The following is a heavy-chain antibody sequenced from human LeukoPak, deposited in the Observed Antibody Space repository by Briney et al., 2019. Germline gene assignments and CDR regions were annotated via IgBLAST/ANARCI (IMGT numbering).Heavy chain of an antibody. V-gene: IGHV3-64*01. D-gene: IGHD5-18*01. CDR1: GFTFSSYA. Sequence: GGSLRLSCAASGFTFSSYAMHWVRQAPGKGLEYVSAISSNGGSTYYANSVKGRFTVSRDNSKNTLYLQMGSLRAEDMAVYYCARRGGYSYDLDYWGQGTLVTVSS. CDR3: ARRGGYSYDLDY. J-gene: IGHJ4*02. CDR2: ISSNGGST.